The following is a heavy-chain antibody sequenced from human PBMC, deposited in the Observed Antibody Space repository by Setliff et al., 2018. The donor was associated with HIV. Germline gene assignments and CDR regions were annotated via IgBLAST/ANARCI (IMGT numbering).Heavy chain of an antibody. CDR3: ARVIPAGVPANWFDP. CDR2: IHYTGRT. V-gene: IGHV4-39*02. D-gene: IGHD2-2*01. CDR1: GGPITGSPYF. J-gene: IGHJ5*02. Sequence: SETLSLTCTVSGGPITGSPYFWGWIRRPPLKGLEWIASIHYTGRTYYNPSLKSRVSTSVDPSKNHLSLKLTSVTAADTAVYYCARVIPAGVPANWFDPWGHGTLVTVSS.